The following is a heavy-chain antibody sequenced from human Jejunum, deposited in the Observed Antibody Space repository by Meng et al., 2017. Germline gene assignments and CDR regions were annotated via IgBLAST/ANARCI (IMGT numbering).Heavy chain of an antibody. CDR1: GSTFTAYY. CDR2: MNPNNGDT. CDR3: AKDEGTTTAFDH. V-gene: IGHV1-2*06. Sequence: QVHRVQSGAEGKKPGAEVRVSCEASGSTFTAYYVHWVRQAPGQGLEWMGRMNPNNGDTNYAQKFQGRVTMTRATSTAYMDLSSLTSDDTAVYYCAKDEGTTTAFDHWGQGTLVTVSS. J-gene: IGHJ4*02. D-gene: IGHD1-26*01.